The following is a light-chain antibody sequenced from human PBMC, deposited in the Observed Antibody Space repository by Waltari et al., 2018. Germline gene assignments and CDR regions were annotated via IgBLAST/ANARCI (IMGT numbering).Light chain of an antibody. CDR2: DVN. J-gene: IGLJ3*02. CDR1: SSDVGGYNS. CDR3: CSYAGSYTWV. Sequence: QSALTQPRSVSGSPGQSVTISCTGTSSDVGGYNSLSWYQQHPGKAPKLMIYDVNRRPSGVPDRFSGSKSGNTASLTISGLQTEDEADCYCCSYAGSYTWVFGGGTKLTVL. V-gene: IGLV2-11*01.